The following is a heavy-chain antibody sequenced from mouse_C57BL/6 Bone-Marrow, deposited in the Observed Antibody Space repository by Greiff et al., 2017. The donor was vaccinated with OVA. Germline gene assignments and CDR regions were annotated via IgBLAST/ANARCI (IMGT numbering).Heavy chain of an antibody. Sequence: QVQLQQPGAELVMPGASVKLSCKASGYTFTSYWMHWVKQRPGQGLEWIGEIDPSDSYTNYNQKFKGKSTLTVDKSSSTAYMQLSSLTSEDSAVYYCAREGPPWHFDVWAQGPRSPSPQ. D-gene: IGHD3-3*01. V-gene: IGHV1-69*01. J-gene: IGHJ1*03. CDR2: IDPSDSYT. CDR3: AREGPPWHFDV. CDR1: GYTFTSYW.